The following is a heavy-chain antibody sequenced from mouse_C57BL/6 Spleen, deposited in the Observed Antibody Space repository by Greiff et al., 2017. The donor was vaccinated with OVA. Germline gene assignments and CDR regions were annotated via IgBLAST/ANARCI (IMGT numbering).Heavy chain of an antibody. CDR2: ISDGGSYT. V-gene: IGHV5-4*01. CDR1: GFTFSSYA. CDR3: ARNYGSSYGYVDV. J-gene: IGHJ1*03. Sequence: DVHLVESGGGLVKPGGSLKLSCAASGFTFSSYAMSWVRQTPEKRLEWVATISDGGSYTYYPDNVKGRFTISRDNAKNNLYLQMSHLKSEDTAMYYCARNYGSSYGYVDVWGTGTTVTVSS. D-gene: IGHD1-1*01.